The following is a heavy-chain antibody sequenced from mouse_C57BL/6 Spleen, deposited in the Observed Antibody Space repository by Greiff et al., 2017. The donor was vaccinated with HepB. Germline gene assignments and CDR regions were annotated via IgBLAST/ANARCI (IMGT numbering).Heavy chain of an antibody. D-gene: IGHD1-1*01. CDR3: ARGTTGEYYAMDY. Sequence: VQLQQSGPELVKPGASVKISCKASGYTFTDYYMNWVKQSHGKSLEWIGDINPNNGGTSYNQKFKGKATLTVDKSSSTAYMELRSLTSEDSAVYYCARGTTGEYYAMDYWGQGTSVTVSS. CDR1: GYTFTDYY. CDR2: INPNNGGT. J-gene: IGHJ4*01. V-gene: IGHV1-26*01.